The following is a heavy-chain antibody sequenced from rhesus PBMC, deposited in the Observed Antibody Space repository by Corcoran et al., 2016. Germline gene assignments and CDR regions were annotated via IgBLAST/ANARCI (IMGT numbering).Heavy chain of an antibody. CDR1: GGSISGYW. D-gene: IGHD3-28*01. J-gene: IGHJ4*01. Sequence: QLQLQESGPGLVKPSETLTLTCAVSGGSISGYWWSWIRQPPGKGLEWIGRIDSSGRPDCNPSLKSLGSISGDTSKNQFSLKLCSVTAADTAVYYCARGGSTYYYGSGYQFDYWGQGVLVTVSS. CDR3: ARGGSTYYYGSGYQFDY. V-gene: IGHV4-160*01. CDR2: IDSSGRP.